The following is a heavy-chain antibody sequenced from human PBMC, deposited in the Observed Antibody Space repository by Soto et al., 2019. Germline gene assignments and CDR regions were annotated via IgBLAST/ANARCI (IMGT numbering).Heavy chain of an antibody. CDR3: ARADVRSDYGFEY. CDR2: IYANGNT. J-gene: IGHJ4*02. V-gene: IGHV3-53*02. D-gene: IGHD3-10*01. Sequence: EVQLVETGGGLIQPGGSLRLSCAASGFSVSNNYMSWVRQAPGKGLEWVSIIYANGNTYYADSVKGRFTISRDSSKNTLYLQMNSLRVEDTAVYYCARADVRSDYGFEYWGQGTLVTVSS. CDR1: GFSVSNNY.